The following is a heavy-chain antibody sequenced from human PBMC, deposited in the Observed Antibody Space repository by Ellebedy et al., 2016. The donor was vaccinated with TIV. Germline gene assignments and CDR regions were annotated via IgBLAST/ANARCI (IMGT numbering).Heavy chain of an antibody. V-gene: IGHV1-46*01. CDR2: FNPNGGTT. D-gene: IGHD3-10*01. CDR1: RYTFTNYQ. J-gene: IGHJ6*02. CDR3: ARGPLVGFGDYESYHGMDV. Sequence: ASVKVSXKPSRYTFTNYQMHLVRQAPGQGLEWMGLFNPNGGTTTYAQKFQGRLRLTRTWDTSTRTLYMELSSLRSDDTAVYFCARGPLVGFGDYESYHGMDVWGQGTTVTVSS.